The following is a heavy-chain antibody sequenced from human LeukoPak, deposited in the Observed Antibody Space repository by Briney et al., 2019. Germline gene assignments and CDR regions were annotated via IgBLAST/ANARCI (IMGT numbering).Heavy chain of an antibody. D-gene: IGHD6-19*01. CDR1: GFTFSSYA. Sequence: GGSLRLSCAASGFTFSSYAMSWVRQAPGKGLEWVSAISGSGSTYYADSVKGRFTISRDNSKNTLYLQMNSLRAEDTAVYYCAKWAVAERYNWFDPWGQGTLVTVSS. V-gene: IGHV3-23*01. CDR2: ISGSGST. J-gene: IGHJ5*02. CDR3: AKWAVAERYNWFDP.